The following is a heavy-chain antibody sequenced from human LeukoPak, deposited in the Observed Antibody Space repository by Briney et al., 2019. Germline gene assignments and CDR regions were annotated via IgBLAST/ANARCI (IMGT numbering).Heavy chain of an antibody. CDR1: GYTFNNYG. CDR3: ARVCSSASCYNNY. Sequence: GASVKVSCKASGYTFNNYGISWVRQAPGQGLEWMWWISAYNGNTNYAQTFQGRVTMTTDTSTSTGYMALRSLRSDDTAVYYCARVCSSASCYNNYWGQGTLVTVSS. V-gene: IGHV1-18*01. CDR2: ISAYNGNT. J-gene: IGHJ4*02. D-gene: IGHD2-2*02.